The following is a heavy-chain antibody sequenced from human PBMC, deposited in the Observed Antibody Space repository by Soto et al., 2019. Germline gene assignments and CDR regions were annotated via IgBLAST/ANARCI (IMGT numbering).Heavy chain of an antibody. CDR3: SRDHQPTVTYGHTYFDY. J-gene: IGHJ4*02. V-gene: IGHV1-2*04. Sequence: ASLKVSCKASGYTFTGYYMHWVRQAPGQGLEWMGWINPNSGGTNYAQKFQGWVTMTRDTSSSTAYMELSRLRSDDTAVYYCSRDHQPTVTYGHTYFDYWGQGTLVTVSS. D-gene: IGHD4-17*01. CDR1: GYTFTGYY. CDR2: INPNSGGT.